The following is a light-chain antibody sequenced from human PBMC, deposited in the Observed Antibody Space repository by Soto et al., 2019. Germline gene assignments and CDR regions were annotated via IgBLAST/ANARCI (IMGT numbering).Light chain of an antibody. Sequence: DFQLTQSPSFLSASVGDRVTITCRASQGISSYLAWYQQKPGKAPKLLIYAASTLQSGVPSRFSGSGSGTEFTLTISSLQPEDFATYYSQQLNSYPPFGPGTKVDIK. V-gene: IGKV1-9*01. CDR1: QGISSY. CDR3: QQLNSYPP. CDR2: AAS. J-gene: IGKJ3*01.